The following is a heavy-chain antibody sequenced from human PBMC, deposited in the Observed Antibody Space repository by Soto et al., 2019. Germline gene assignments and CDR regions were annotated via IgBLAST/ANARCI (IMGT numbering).Heavy chain of an antibody. CDR2: IYHSGST. D-gene: IGHD3-22*01. CDR3: ARGSSGYYSTAYFDY. CDR1: GGSIISGGYS. Sequence: PSETLSLTCAVSGGSIISGGYSWSWIRQPPGKGLEWIGYIYHSGSTYYNPSLKSRVTISVDRSKNQFSLKLSSVTAADTAVYYCARGSSGYYSTAYFDYWGQGTLVTV. J-gene: IGHJ4*02. V-gene: IGHV4-30-2*01.